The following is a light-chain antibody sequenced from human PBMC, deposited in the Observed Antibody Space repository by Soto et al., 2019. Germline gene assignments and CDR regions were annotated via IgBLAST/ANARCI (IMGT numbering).Light chain of an antibody. V-gene: IGKV1-5*03. CDR3: QQYHIYSWT. Sequence: DIHMTQSPSTLSASVGDRVTITCRASENIGAWLAWYQQKPGKAPKLLIYKASSLESGVPSRFSGGGSGTEFTLTISSLQPDDFATYYCQQYHIYSWTFGQGTKV. CDR1: ENIGAW. CDR2: KAS. J-gene: IGKJ1*01.